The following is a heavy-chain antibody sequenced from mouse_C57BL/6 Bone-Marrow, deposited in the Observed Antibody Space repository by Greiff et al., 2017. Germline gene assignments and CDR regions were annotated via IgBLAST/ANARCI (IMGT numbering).Heavy chain of an antibody. CDR3: VRQGYYYAMDY. Sequence: EVMLVESGGGLVQPKGSLKLSCAASGFSFNTYAMNWVRQAPGKGVEWVARIRSKSNNYATYYADSVKDSVTISRDDSESMLYLQMNNLKTEDTAMYYCVRQGYYYAMDYWGQGTSVTVSS. CDR1: GFSFNTYA. V-gene: IGHV10-1*01. CDR2: IRSKSNNYAT. J-gene: IGHJ4*01.